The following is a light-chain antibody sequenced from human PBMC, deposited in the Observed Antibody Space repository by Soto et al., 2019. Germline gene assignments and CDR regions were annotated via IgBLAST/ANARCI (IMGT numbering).Light chain of an antibody. CDR2: EVS. CDR3: ISYTSTNKGYV. J-gene: IGLJ1*01. Sequence: QSALTQPASVSGSPGQSITISCTGTSSDVGGYNYVSWYQQHPGKAPKLMIYEVSNRPSGLSNRFSGSKSGNAASLTISGLQAEDEADYYCISYTSTNKGYVFGTGTKLTVL. V-gene: IGLV2-14*01. CDR1: SSDVGGYNY.